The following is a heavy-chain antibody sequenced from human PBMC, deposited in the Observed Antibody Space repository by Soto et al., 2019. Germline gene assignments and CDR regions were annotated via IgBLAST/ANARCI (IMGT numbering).Heavy chain of an antibody. CDR1: GGSLSGYY. J-gene: IGHJ4*02. D-gene: IGHD5-12*01. V-gene: IGHV4-34*01. Sequence: QVQLQQWGAGLLKPSETLSLNCAVTGGSLSGYYWSWIRQPPGKGLEWIGEVKDGGHTNYSPSLRGRVTISXXTSNNQCSLRLTSVTAADTGVYYCARGQEGVVATHWDQGSLVTVSS. CDR2: VKDGGHT. CDR3: ARGQEGVVATH.